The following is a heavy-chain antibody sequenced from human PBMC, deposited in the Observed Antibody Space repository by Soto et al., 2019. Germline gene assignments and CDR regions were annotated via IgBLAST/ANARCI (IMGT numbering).Heavy chain of an antibody. V-gene: IGHV1-18*04. CDR1: GYTFSKYD. Sequence: QVQLVQSGAEMKRPGASVKVSCKASGYTFSKYDVSWVRQAPGQGLEWLGLISPNSGRASYSEKLQGRVTMGTDTPTTTAYLELRSLRSDDTAVYYCVRQDVDFWTDYPDFDYWGQGTLVTVSS. CDR2: ISPNSGRA. CDR3: VRQDVDFWTDYPDFDY. J-gene: IGHJ4*02. D-gene: IGHD3-3*01.